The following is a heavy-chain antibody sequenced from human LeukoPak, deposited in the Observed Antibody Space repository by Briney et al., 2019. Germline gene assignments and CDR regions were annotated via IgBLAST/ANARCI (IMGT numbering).Heavy chain of an antibody. CDR1: GYSISSGYY. CDR2: IYHSGST. CDR3: ARAKVLRLGELSFRGAFDI. V-gene: IGHV4-38-2*02. Sequence: SETLSLTCTVSGYSISSGYYWGWIRQPPGKGLEWIGGIYHSGSTYYNPSLKSRVTISVDTSKNQFSLKLSSVTAADTAVYYCARAKVLRLGELSFRGAFDIWGQGTMVTVSS. J-gene: IGHJ3*02. D-gene: IGHD3-16*02.